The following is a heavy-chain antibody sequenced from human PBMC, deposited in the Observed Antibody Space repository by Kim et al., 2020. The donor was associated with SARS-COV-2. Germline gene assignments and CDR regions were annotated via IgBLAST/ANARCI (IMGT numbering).Heavy chain of an antibody. D-gene: IGHD6-13*01. Sequence: SVKVSCKASGGTFSSYAISWVRQAPGQGLEWMGGIIPIFGTANYAQKFQGRVTITADESTSTAYMELSSLRSEDTAVYYCARDRWTAAAGPSYYYGMDVWGQGTTVTVSS. J-gene: IGHJ6*02. CDR2: IIPIFGTA. CDR1: GGTFSSYA. CDR3: ARDRWTAAAGPSYYYGMDV. V-gene: IGHV1-69*13.